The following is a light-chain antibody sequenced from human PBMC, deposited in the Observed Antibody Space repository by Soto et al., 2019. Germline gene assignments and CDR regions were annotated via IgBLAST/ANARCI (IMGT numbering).Light chain of an antibody. Sequence: DIVITHSPYSLDVSMCEGSTINCKSSQTVLYSSNHKNAVALYQQKPGQPPKLLIYWASIRESGVPDRFSGSGSGTDFTLTISSLQAEDVAVYYCQQYYSTSITFGQGTRLEIK. CDR1: QTVLYSSNHKNA. J-gene: IGKJ5*01. CDR2: WAS. V-gene: IGKV4-1*01. CDR3: QQYYSTSIT.